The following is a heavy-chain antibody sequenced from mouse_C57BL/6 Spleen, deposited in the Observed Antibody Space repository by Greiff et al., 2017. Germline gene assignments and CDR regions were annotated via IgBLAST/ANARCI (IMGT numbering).Heavy chain of an antibody. CDR3: ARGAKYDYDAFAY. D-gene: IGHD2-4*01. CDR2: ISSGSSTI. Sequence: EVQLVESGGGLVKPGGSLKLSCAASGFTFSDYGMHWVRQAPEKGLEWVAYISSGSSTIYYADTVKGRFTISRDNAKNTLFLQMTSLRSEDTAMYYCARGAKYDYDAFAYWGQGTLVTVSA. V-gene: IGHV5-17*01. CDR1: GFTFSDYG. J-gene: IGHJ3*01.